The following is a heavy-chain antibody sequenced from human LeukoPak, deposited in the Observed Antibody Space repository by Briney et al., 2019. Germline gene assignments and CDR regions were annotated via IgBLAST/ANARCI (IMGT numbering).Heavy chain of an antibody. J-gene: IGHJ4*02. CDR2: ISCYNGDT. Sequence: GASVKVSCKASGYTFTHHGISWVRQAPGQGLEWMGWISCYNGDTMYAQNVQGRVTMTTDTSTRTAYIELRSLRSDDTAMYYCARDPSNSSGYHAHFDSWSQGTLVTVSS. CDR1: GYTFTHHG. V-gene: IGHV1-18*01. CDR3: ARDPSNSSGYHAHFDS. D-gene: IGHD3-22*01.